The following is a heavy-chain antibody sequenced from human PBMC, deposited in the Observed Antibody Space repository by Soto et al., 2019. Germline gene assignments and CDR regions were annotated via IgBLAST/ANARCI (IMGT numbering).Heavy chain of an antibody. J-gene: IGHJ6*02. CDR1: GYTFTNYW. Sequence: GESLKISCKGSGYTFTNYWIGWVRQMPGKGLEWMGVIYPGDSDTKYNPSFQGQVTISADKSITTTYLQWSSLKASDTAIYYCAASIFYYGMDVWGQGTTVTVSS. CDR2: IYPGDSDT. CDR3: AASIFYYGMDV. V-gene: IGHV5-51*01.